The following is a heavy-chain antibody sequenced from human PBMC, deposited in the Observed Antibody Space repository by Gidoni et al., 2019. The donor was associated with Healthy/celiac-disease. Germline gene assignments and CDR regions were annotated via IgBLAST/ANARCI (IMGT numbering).Heavy chain of an antibody. CDR3: AALGRGVSYFFDY. CDR1: GLTFTSSA. CDR2: IVVGIGNT. J-gene: IGHJ4*01. V-gene: IGHV1-58*02. D-gene: IGHD1-26*01. Sequence: QMQLVQTGPEVQTPGSRVKVSCRASGLTFTSSAMQWVRQARGQPLGLIGWIVVGIGNTNFAQKFQERATITSDMSTSTAYMVLSLLRSEATAVYYCAALGRGVSYFFDYWGHGPLVTVSS.